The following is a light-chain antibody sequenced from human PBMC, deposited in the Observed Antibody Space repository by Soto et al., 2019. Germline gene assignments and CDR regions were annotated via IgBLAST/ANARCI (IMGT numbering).Light chain of an antibody. CDR1: QGIRHY. CDR2: GAS. Sequence: DIQLTQSPSFLSASVGARVTITCRASQGIRHYLAWYQQKPGKAPSLLMYGASTLQSGVPSRFSGSGSGTEFTLTIGSLQPEDVATYFFQQVYGHPPAFGPGTRLDIK. J-gene: IGKJ5*01. V-gene: IGKV1-9*01. CDR3: QQVYGHPPA.